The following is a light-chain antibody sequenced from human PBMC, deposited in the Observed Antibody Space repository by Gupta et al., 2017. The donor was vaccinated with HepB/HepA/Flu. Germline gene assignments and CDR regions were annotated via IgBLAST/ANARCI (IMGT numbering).Light chain of an antibody. J-gene: IGLJ2*01. Sequence: SSVLTQPPSVSVAPGQTARITRGGNNIGSKSVHWYQQKPGQAPVLFVYDDSDRPSGIPERFSGSNSGNTATLTISRVEAGDEADYYCQVWDRSSDHLVFGGGTKLTVL. CDR3: QVWDRSSDHLV. CDR2: DDS. CDR1: NIGSKS. V-gene: IGLV3-21*02.